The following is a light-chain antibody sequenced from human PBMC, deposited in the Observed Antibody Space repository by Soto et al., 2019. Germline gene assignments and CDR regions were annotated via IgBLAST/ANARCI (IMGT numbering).Light chain of an antibody. V-gene: IGKV3-15*01. CDR1: QSVSTK. Sequence: ETVMTQSPATLSLSPGERATLSCRASQSVSTKLVWYQQKPGQAPRFLIYGASTRATGSPARFRGSGSGTEFTLTIDSLQSEDFAVYHCQQYNDWPPAFGGGTKV. CDR3: QQYNDWPPA. CDR2: GAS. J-gene: IGKJ4*01.